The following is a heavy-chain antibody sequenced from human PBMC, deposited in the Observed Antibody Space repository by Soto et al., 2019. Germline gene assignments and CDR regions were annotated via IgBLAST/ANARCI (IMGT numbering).Heavy chain of an antibody. CDR2: IDPSDSQT. CDR1: GYSFAGYW. J-gene: IGHJ4*02. D-gene: IGHD3-22*01. CDR3: ARQIYYSDTGPNFQYDFES. Sequence: GEALNISCKGSGYSFAGYWITWVRQKPGKGLEWMGRIDPSDSQTYYSPSFRGHVTISVTKSITTVFLQWSSLRASDTAMYYCARQIYYSDTGPNFQYDFESWGQGTPGAVSS. V-gene: IGHV5-10-1*01.